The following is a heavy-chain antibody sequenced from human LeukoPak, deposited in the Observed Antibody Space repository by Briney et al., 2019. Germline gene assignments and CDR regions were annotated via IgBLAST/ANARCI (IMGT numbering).Heavy chain of an antibody. V-gene: IGHV3-7*01. D-gene: IGHD3-10*02. J-gene: IGHJ6*04. CDR2: IKQDGSEK. CDR1: GFTFISYW. Sequence: GGSLRLSCAASGFTFISYWMSWVRQAPGKGRGWVANIKQDGSEKYYVDSVKGRFTISRDNAKNSLYLQMNSLRAEDTAVYYCAELGITMIGGVWGKGTTVTISS. CDR3: AELGITMIGGV.